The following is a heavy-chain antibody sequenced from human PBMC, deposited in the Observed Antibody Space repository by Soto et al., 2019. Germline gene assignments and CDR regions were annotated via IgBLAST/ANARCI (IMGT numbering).Heavy chain of an antibody. CDR2: IIPILGIA. CDR1: GGTFSSYT. Sequence: QVQLVQSGAEVKKPGSSVKVSCKASGGTFSSYTISWVRQAPGQGLEWMGRIIPILGIANYAQKFQGRVTITADKSTSTAYMELSSLRSEDTAVYYCARARTNLPSSWYSHAFDIWGQGTMVTVSS. V-gene: IGHV1-69*02. J-gene: IGHJ3*02. CDR3: ARARTNLPSSWYSHAFDI. D-gene: IGHD6-13*01.